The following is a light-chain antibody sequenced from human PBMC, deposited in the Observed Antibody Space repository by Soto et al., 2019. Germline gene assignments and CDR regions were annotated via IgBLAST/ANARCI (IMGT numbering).Light chain of an antibody. CDR3: QQFTFSLWT. V-gene: IGKV3-20*01. J-gene: IGKJ1*01. Sequence: EVVLTQSPGTLSLSPGESATLSCRASQSVYNNYLAWYQQKPGQAPRLLIYGASTRATDIPARFIASGSGTDFTLTIRRLEPEDFAVYYCQQFTFSLWTFGQGTRVEIK. CDR1: QSVYNNY. CDR2: GAS.